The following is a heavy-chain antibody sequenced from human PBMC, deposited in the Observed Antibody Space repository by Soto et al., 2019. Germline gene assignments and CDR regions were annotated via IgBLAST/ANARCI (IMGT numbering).Heavy chain of an antibody. D-gene: IGHD3-22*01. V-gene: IGHV4-39*01. CDR1: GGSVSSSSYY. CDR2: IYYSGST. Sequence: QLQLQESGPGLVKPSETLSLTCTVSGGSVSSSSYYWGWIRQPPGKGLEWIGSIYYSGSTYYNPSLKSRVTISVDTSKNQFSLKLSSVTAADTAVYYCGRQEYYYDSSDYTTPYDYWGQGTLVTVSS. J-gene: IGHJ4*02. CDR3: GRQEYYYDSSDYTTPYDY.